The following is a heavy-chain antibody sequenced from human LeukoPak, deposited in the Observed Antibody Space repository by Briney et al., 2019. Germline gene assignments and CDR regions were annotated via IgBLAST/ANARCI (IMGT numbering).Heavy chain of an antibody. CDR3: ASGRPSIRFGGYYSYFDY. J-gene: IGHJ4*02. D-gene: IGHD3-3*01. Sequence: SETLSLTCAVYGGSFSGYYWSWIRQPPGKGLEWIGEINHSGSTNYNPSLKSRVTISVDTSKNQFSLKLSSVTAADTAVYYCASGRPSIRFGGYYSYFDYWGQGTLVTVSS. V-gene: IGHV4-34*01. CDR2: INHSGST. CDR1: GGSFSGYY.